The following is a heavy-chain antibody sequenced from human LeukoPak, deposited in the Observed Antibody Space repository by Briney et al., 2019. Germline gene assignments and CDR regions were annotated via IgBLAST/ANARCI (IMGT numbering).Heavy chain of an antibody. CDR1: VDNFSSYL. CDR2: IIPMLETT. CDR3: ARVIPHGWRQSDH. V-gene: IGHV1-69*13. Sequence: SVKVSCKSSVDNFSSYLITWVRQAPGQGLEWVGGIIPMLETTNQAQKFKGRVMMTADESTGTAYMELSGLTSEDTAVYYCARVIPHGWRQSDHWGQGILVIVSS. J-gene: IGHJ4*02. D-gene: IGHD6-19*01.